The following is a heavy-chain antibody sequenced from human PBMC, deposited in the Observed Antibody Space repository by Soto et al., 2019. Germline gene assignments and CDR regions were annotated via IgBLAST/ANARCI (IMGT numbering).Heavy chain of an antibody. CDR3: ARERYCSGGSCYSFDY. D-gene: IGHD2-15*01. J-gene: IGHJ4*02. V-gene: IGHV3-33*01. Sequence: QVQLVESGGGVVQPGRSLRLSCAASGFTFSSYGMHWVRQAPGKGLEWVAVIWYDGSNKYYADSVKGRFTISRDNSKNRLYLQMNSLRAEDTAVYYCARERYCSGGSCYSFDYWGQGTLVTVSS. CDR2: IWYDGSNK. CDR1: GFTFSSYG.